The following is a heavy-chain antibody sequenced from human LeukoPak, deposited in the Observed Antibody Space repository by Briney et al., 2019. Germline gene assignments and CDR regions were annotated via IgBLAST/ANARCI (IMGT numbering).Heavy chain of an antibody. V-gene: IGHV4-38-2*01. CDR2: IYHSGST. J-gene: IGHJ4*02. CDR1: GYSISSGYY. Sequence: SETLSLTCAGSGYSISSGYYWGWIRQPPGKGLEWIGSIYHSGSTYYNPSLKSRVTISVDTSKNQFSLKLSSVTAADTAVYYCARSPDYYYDSSGYYSTYFDYWGQGTLVTVSS. D-gene: IGHD3-22*01. CDR3: ARSPDYYYDSSGYYSTYFDY.